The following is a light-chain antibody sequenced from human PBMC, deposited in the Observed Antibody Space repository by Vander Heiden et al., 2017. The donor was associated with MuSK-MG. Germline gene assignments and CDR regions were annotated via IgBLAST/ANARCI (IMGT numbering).Light chain of an antibody. J-gene: IGKJ2*01. Sequence: DIVMTQSPDSLPVSLGERPTIHCKPSQSVLYSSNNKNYLAWYQQKQGQPPKLLIYWASTREAGVPDRFSGSGSGTDFTLTISSRQAEDVAVYYCQQYYSTPMYTFGQGTKLEIK. CDR2: WAS. V-gene: IGKV4-1*01. CDR3: QQYYSTPMYT. CDR1: QSVLYSSNNKNY.